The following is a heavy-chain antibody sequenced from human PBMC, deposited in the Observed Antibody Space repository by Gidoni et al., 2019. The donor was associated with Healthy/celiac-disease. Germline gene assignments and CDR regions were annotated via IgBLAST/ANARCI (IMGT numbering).Heavy chain of an antibody. CDR1: GFTFSSDA. D-gene: IGHD3-10*01. CDR2: ISGSGGST. V-gene: IGHV3-23*04. CDR3: AKDWMYYYGSGTREVPYFDY. Sequence: EVQLVESGEGLVQPGGSLRLSCAASGFTFSSDATSWVRKAPGKGLEWGSAISGSGGSTYYADSVEGRFTISRDNCKNTLYLQMNSLRAEDTAVYYCAKDWMYYYGSGTREVPYFDYWGQGTLVTVSS. J-gene: IGHJ4*02.